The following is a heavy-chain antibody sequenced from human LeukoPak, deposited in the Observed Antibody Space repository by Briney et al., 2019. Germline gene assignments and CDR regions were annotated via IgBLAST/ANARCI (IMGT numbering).Heavy chain of an antibody. CDR1: GGSISSSSYY. CDR2: IYYSGST. CDR3: ARGGYYGSGSY. J-gene: IGHJ4*02. Sequence: SETLSLTCTVSGGSISSSSYYWGWIRQPPGKGLEWIGSIYYSGSTYYNPSLKSRVTISVDTSKNQFSLKLSSVTAADTAVYYCARGGYYGSGSYWGQGTLVTVSS. V-gene: IGHV4-39*07. D-gene: IGHD3-10*01.